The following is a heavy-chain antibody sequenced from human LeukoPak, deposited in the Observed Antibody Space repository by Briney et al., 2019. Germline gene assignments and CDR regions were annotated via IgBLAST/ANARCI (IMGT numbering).Heavy chain of an antibody. CDR2: ISYDGSNK. CDR3: AKVSGLRRAYCGGDCYSEPDY. Sequence: PGGSLRLSCAASGFTFSSYGMHWVRQAPGKGLERVAVISYDGSNKYYADSVKGRFTISRDNSKNTLYLQMNSLRAEDTAIYYCAKVSGLRRAYCGGDCYSEPDYWGQGTLVTVSS. D-gene: IGHD2-21*02. J-gene: IGHJ4*02. CDR1: GFTFSSYG. V-gene: IGHV3-30*18.